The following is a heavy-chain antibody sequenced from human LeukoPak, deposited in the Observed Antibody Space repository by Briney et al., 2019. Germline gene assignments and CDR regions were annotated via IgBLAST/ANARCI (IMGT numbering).Heavy chain of an antibody. CDR3: TRDSGTYNWFDP. D-gene: IGHD1-26*01. V-gene: IGHV3-73*01. CDR2: MDKETNLYAT. J-gene: IGHJ5*01. Sequence: PGGSLNLSCVASGFTFSDSAIHWVRQSSGKGLEWIGHMDKETNLYATALAASVKGRFTVSRDDSKNTAYLHMNSLKTEDTALYYCTRDSGTYNWFDPWGQGTLVTVSS. CDR1: GFTFSDSA.